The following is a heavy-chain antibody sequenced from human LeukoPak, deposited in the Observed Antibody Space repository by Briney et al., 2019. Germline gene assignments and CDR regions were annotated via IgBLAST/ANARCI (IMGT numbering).Heavy chain of an antibody. CDR2: ISGSGITI. V-gene: IGHV3-48*03. CDR3: ARGRGMDV. J-gene: IGHJ6*02. CDR1: GFTFSSYE. Sequence: GGSLRLSCAASGFTFSSYEMNWVRQAPGKGLEWVSYISGSGITIYYADSVRGRITISRDNAKNSLYLQMNSLRAEDTAVYYCARGRGMDVWGQGTTVTVFS.